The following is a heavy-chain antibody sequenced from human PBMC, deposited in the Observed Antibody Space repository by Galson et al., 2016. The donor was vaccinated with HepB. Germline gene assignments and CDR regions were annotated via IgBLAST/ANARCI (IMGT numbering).Heavy chain of an antibody. Sequence: SLRLSCAASGFTFSNAWMAWVRQAPGKGLEWVGRIRSNFDGGMIDYAAPVKGRFTISRDETTLYLQMSSLKTEDTAVYYCATDNFFWTGKGYLDYWGQGTLVTVSS. D-gene: IGHD3/OR15-3a*01. J-gene: IGHJ4*02. V-gene: IGHV3-15*01. CDR1: GFTFSNAW. CDR2: IRSNFDGGMI. CDR3: ATDNFFWTGKGYLDY.